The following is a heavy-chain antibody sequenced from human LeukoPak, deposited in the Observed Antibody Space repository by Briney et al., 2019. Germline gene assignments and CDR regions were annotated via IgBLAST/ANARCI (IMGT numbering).Heavy chain of an antibody. Sequence: PSQTLSLTCAVSGGSISSGGYYWSWIRQPPGTGLEWIGYIYYSGSTNYNPSLKSRVTISVDTSKNQFSLKLSSVTAADTAVYYCARHFTYYDYVWGSYRYYYFDYWGQGTLVTVSS. J-gene: IGHJ4*02. V-gene: IGHV4-61*08. CDR1: GGSISSGGYY. CDR2: IYYSGST. D-gene: IGHD3-16*02. CDR3: ARHFTYYDYVWGSYRYYYFDY.